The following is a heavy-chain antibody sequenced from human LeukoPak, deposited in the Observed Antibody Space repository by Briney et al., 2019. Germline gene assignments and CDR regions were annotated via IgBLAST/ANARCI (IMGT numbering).Heavy chain of an antibody. J-gene: IGHJ4*02. CDR2: ISYDGSNK. CDR3: ARILWFGELWIDY. CDR1: GSTFSSYG. Sequence: GGSLRLSCAASGSTFSSYGMHWVRQAPDKGLEWVAVISYDGSNKYYADSVKGRFTISRDNSKNTLYLQMNSLRAEDTAVYYCARILWFGELWIDYWGQGTLVTVSS. V-gene: IGHV3-30*03. D-gene: IGHD3-10*01.